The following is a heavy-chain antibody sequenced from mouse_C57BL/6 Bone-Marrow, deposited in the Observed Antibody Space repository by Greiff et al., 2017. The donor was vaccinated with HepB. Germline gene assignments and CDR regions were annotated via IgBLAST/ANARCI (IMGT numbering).Heavy chain of an antibody. Sequence: VKVVESGAELAKPGASVKLSCKASGYTFTSYWMHWVKQRPGQGLEWIGYINPSSGYTKYNQKFKDKATLTADKSSSTAYMQLSSLTYEDSAVYYCARTLITTVVATDYWGQGTTLTVSS. CDR2: INPSSGYT. J-gene: IGHJ2*01. D-gene: IGHD1-1*01. CDR1: GYTFTSYW. CDR3: ARTLITTVVATDY. V-gene: IGHV1-7*01.